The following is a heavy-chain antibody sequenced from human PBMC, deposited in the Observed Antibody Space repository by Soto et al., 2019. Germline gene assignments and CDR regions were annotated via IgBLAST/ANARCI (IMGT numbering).Heavy chain of an antibody. V-gene: IGHV3-30-3*01. Sequence: LRLSCAASGFTFSSYAMHWVRQAPGKGLEWVAVISYDGSNKYYADSVKGRITISRDNSKNTLYLQMNSLRAEDTSVYYCAREHCSTTSCYSYWFDPWGQGALVTVSS. CDR2: ISYDGSNK. CDR3: AREHCSTTSCYSYWFDP. J-gene: IGHJ5*02. D-gene: IGHD2-2*01. CDR1: GFTFSSYA.